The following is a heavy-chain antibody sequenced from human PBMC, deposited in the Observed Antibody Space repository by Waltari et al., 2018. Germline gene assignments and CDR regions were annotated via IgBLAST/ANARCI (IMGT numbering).Heavy chain of an antibody. CDR1: GFTFSTYA. CDR2: ISGTGDRT. Sequence: EVQLVESGGGLVQPGGSLRRSCAAPGFTFSTYAMSWVRQAPGKGLEWVSGISGTGDRTYYAESVKGRFTISRDNSKNTLYLQMNNLRAEDTAVYYCAAWGAYSSAFWGQGTLVTVSS. D-gene: IGHD6-6*01. V-gene: IGHV3-23*04. J-gene: IGHJ4*02. CDR3: AAWGAYSSAF.